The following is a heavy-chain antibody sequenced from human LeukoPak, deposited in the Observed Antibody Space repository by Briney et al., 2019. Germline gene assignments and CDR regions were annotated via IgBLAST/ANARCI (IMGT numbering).Heavy chain of an antibody. D-gene: IGHD3-9*01. J-gene: IGHJ4*02. V-gene: IGHV1-69*05. CDR2: IIPIFGTA. CDR3: AGDYNFLTGLNY. CDR1: GGTFSSYA. Sequence: SVKVSCKASGGTFSSYAISWVRQAPGQGLEWMGGIIPIFGTANYAQKFQGRVTITTDESTSTAYMELSSLRSEDTAVYYCAGDYNFLTGLNYWGQGTLVTVSS.